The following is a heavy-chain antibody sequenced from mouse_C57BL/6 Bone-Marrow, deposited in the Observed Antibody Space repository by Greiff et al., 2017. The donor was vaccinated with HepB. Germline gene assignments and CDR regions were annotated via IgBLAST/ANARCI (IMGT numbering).Heavy chain of an antibody. CDR1: GYAFTNYL. J-gene: IGHJ3*01. Sequence: VKLMESGAELVRPGTSVKVSCKASGYAFTNYLIEWVKQRPGQGLEWIGVINPGSGGTNYNEKFKGKATLTADKSSSTAYMQLSSLTSEDSAVYFCAREERFYYGSSYSAWFAYWGQGTLVTVSA. V-gene: IGHV1-54*01. D-gene: IGHD1-1*01. CDR2: INPGSGGT. CDR3: AREERFYYGSSYSAWFAY.